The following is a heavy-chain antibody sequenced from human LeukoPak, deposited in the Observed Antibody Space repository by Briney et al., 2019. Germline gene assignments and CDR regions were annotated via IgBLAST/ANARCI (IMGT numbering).Heavy chain of an antibody. J-gene: IGHJ4*02. V-gene: IGHV3-73*01. CDR2: IRSKANSYAT. CDR3: TARGIYDILTGPRLPFDY. CDR1: GFTFSGSA. D-gene: IGHD3-9*01. Sequence: PGGSLRLSCAASGFTFSGSAMHWVRQASGKGLEWVGRIRSKANSYATAYAASVKGRFTISRDDSKNTAYLQINSLKTEDTAVYYCTARGIYDILTGPRLPFDYWGQGTLVTVSS.